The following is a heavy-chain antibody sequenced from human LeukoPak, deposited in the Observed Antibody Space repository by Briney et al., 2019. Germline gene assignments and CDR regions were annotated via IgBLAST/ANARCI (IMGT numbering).Heavy chain of an antibody. J-gene: IGHJ4*02. Sequence: ASVKVSCTASGYTFTSYDINWVRQATGQGLEWMGWMNPNSGNTGYAQKFQGRVTMTWNTSISTVYMELSSLRSDDTAVYYCARSKNSWYGMGFDHWGQGTLVTVSS. CDR3: ARSKNSWYGMGFDH. CDR2: MNPNSGNT. CDR1: GYTFTSYD. V-gene: IGHV1-8*01. D-gene: IGHD6-13*01.